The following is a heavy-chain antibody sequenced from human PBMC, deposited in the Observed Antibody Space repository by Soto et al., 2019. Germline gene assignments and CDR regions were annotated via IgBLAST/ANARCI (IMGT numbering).Heavy chain of an antibody. CDR1: GGSFSGYY. D-gene: IGHD2-21*01. CDR3: ARGSSHSRMDV. V-gene: IGHV4-34*01. CDR2: INHSGST. J-gene: IGHJ6*02. Sequence: PSETLSLTCAVYGGSFSGYYWSWIRQPPGKGLEWIGEINHSGSTNYNPSLKSRVTISVDTSKNQFSLKLSSVTAADTAVYYCARGSSHSRMDVWGQGTTVTVSS.